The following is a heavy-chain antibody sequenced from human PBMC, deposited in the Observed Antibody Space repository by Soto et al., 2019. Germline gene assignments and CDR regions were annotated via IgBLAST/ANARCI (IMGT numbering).Heavy chain of an antibody. J-gene: IGHJ4*02. CDR2: ISYDGSNK. V-gene: IGHV3-30-3*01. D-gene: IGHD5-12*01. CDR1: GFTFSSYA. CDR3: ARDRGYVCFDY. Sequence: QVQLVESGGGVVQPGRSLRLSCAASGFTFSSYAMHWVRQAPGKGLEWVAVISYDGSNKYYADSVKGRFTISRDNSKNTLYLQMNSLRAEDTAVDYCARDRGYVCFDYWGQGTLVTVSS.